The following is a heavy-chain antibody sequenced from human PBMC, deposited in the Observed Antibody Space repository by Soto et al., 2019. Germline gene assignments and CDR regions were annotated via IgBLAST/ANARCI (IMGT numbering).Heavy chain of an antibody. J-gene: IGHJ5*02. CDR3: ARGQRFSDWFDP. CDR2: IYSSGST. D-gene: IGHD3-3*01. Sequence: SETLSLTXXVXXGXISTXYXXWIRQPAGKGLEWIGRIYSSGSTKYNPSLQSRVTMSLDTSNNQFSLRLTSVTAADTAVYYCARGQRFSDWFDPWGQGTLVTVS. CDR1: XGXISTXY. V-gene: IGHV4-4*07.